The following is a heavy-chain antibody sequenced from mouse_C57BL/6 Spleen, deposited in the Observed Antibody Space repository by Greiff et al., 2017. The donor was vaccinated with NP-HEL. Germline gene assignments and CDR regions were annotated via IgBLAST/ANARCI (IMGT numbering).Heavy chain of an antibody. V-gene: IGHV2-2*01. D-gene: IGHD1-1*01. Sequence: VQLQQSGPGLVRPSQSLSITCTVSGFSLTSYGVHWVRQSPGKGLEWLGVIWSGGSTDYNAAFISRLSISKDNSKSQVFFKMNSLQADDTAIYYCARKGITTVVADYAMDYWGQGTSVTVSS. CDR2: IWSGGST. CDR1: GFSLTSYG. J-gene: IGHJ4*01. CDR3: ARKGITTVVADYAMDY.